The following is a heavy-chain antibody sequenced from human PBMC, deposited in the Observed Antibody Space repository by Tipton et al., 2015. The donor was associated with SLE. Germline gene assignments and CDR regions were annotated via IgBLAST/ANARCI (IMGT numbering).Heavy chain of an antibody. CDR3: ARQGAAVTMSGWFDP. CDR2: IYYSGST. J-gene: IGHJ5*02. D-gene: IGHD4-17*01. CDR1: GGSISRSTSY. V-gene: IGHV4-39*01. Sequence: TLSLTCTVSGGSISRSTSYWGWIRQPPGKGLEWIGGIYYSGSTYYNPSLKSRVTVSVDTSKNQFSLNLKSVTAADTAVYYCARQGAAVTMSGWFDPWGQGTLVTVSS.